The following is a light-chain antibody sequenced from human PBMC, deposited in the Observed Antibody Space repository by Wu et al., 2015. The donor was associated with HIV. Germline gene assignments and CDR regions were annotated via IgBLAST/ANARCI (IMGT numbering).Light chain of an antibody. V-gene: IGKV1-27*01. CDR3: QKYNNVPIT. Sequence: DIQMTQSPSSLSASVGDTVTISCRASQDISNSLAWYQQKPGKVPKLLIYAASTLQSGVPSRFSGSGSGTDFTLNINNLQPEDVASYYCQKYNNVPITFGGGTKV. J-gene: IGKJ4*01. CDR2: AAS. CDR1: QDISNS.